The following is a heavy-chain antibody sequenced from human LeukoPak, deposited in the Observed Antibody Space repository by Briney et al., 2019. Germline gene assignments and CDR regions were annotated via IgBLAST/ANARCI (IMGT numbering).Heavy chain of an antibody. CDR2: ISGSGGST. CDR1: GFTFSSYS. D-gene: IGHD4-17*01. CDR3: ARDPYGDYERYYYYYGMDV. Sequence: GGSLRLSCAASGFTFSSYSMNWVRQAPGKGLGWVSSISGSGGSTYYAESVKGRFTISRDNSKNTLYLQMNSLRAEDTAVYYCARDPYGDYERYYYYYGMDVWGQGTTVTVSS. V-gene: IGHV3-23*01. J-gene: IGHJ6*02.